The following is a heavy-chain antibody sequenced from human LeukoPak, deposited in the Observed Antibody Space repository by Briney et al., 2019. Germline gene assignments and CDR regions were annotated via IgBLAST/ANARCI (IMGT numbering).Heavy chain of an antibody. D-gene: IGHD3-16*01. CDR2: INNDENRI. V-gene: IGHV3-74*01. Sequence: GESLTLSCAVSGLTVSNSWMFWLRHAPGQGLMYVSDINNDENRIRYVDSLKGRFTISRDGAKNPLFLQMSSLSDDDTAMYYCAREGRPGGLDYWGQGKLVTVSS. CDR1: GLTVSNSW. CDR3: AREGRPGGLDY. J-gene: IGHJ4*02.